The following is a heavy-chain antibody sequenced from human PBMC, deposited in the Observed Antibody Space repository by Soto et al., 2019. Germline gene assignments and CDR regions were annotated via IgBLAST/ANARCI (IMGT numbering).Heavy chain of an antibody. V-gene: IGHV3-33*01. D-gene: IGHD6-19*01. CDR3: ATTNSSGFYFDY. CDR2: IWYDGSNK. CDR1: GFTFSSYG. J-gene: IGHJ4*02. Sequence: ESGGGVVQPGRSLRLSCAASGFTFSSYGMHWVRQAPGKGLEWVAVIWYDGSNKYYADSVKGRFTISRDNSKNTLYLQMNSLRDEDTAVYYCATTNSSGFYFDYWGQGTLVTVSS.